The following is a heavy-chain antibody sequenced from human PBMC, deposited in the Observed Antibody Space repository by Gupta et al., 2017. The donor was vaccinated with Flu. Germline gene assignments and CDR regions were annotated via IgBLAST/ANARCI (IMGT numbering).Heavy chain of an antibody. CDR2: ISAYNGNT. J-gene: IGHJ3*02. V-gene: IGHV1-18*01. Sequence: QVQLVQSGAEVKKPGASVKVSCKASGYTFTSYGISWVRQAPGQGLEWMGWISAYNGNTNYAQKLQGRVTMTTDTSTSTAYMELRSLRSDDTAVYYCAAEDYDDSSGSAPNAFEIWGQGTRVTVSA. CDR3: AAEDYDDSSGSAPNAFEI. D-gene: IGHD3-22*01. CDR1: GYTFTSYG.